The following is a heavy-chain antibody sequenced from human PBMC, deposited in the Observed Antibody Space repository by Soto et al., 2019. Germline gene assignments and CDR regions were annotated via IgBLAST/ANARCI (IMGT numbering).Heavy chain of an antibody. CDR1: GDSIQSSDYY. Sequence: QLQLQESGPGLVKPSETLSLTCTISGDSIQSSDYYWGWIRQPPGKGLEWIGSFFYSVNTYYNPSLKSRVTISADTSANQFFLKLHSVTAADTAVFYCARHRSMMTAVSPFDYWGQGTLVTVSS. CDR2: FFYSVNT. CDR3: ARHRSMMTAVSPFDY. D-gene: IGHD4-17*01. V-gene: IGHV4-39*01. J-gene: IGHJ4*02.